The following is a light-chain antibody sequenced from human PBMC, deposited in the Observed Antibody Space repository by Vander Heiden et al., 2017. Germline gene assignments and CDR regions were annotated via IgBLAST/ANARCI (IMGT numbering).Light chain of an antibody. J-gene: IGLJ2*01. CDR3: QSYDSSLSGPVV. V-gene: IGLV1-40*01. CDR2: GNS. Sequence: QSLLTHPPSVSGAPGPRVTISSPGSCPNIGAGYDAHRYQQLPRTAPKLLIYGNSNRPSGVPDRFSGSKAGTSASRAITGLQAEDEADYYCQSYDSSLSGPVVFGGGTKLTVL. CDR1: CPNIGAGYD.